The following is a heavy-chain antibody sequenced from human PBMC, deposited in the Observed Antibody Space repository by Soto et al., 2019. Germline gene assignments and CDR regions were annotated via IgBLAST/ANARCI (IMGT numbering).Heavy chain of an antibody. D-gene: IGHD3-3*01. CDR3: AKWAYDFWSGYPNYYYYYGMDV. CDR2: ISGSGGST. Sequence: GGSLRLSCAASGFTFSSYAMSWVRQAPGKGLEWVSAISGSGGSTYYADSVKGRFTISRDNSKNTLYLQMNSLRAEDTAVYYCAKWAYDFWSGYPNYYYYYGMDVWGQGTTVTVSS. V-gene: IGHV3-23*01. CDR1: GFTFSSYA. J-gene: IGHJ6*02.